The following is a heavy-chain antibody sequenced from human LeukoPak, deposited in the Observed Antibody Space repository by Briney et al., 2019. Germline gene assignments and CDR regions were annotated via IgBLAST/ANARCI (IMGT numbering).Heavy chain of an antibody. V-gene: IGHV2-70*11. CDR1: GFSLSTSGMC. CDR2: IDWDGDK. Sequence: SGPTLVNPTQTLTLTCTLSGFSLSTSGMCVGWIRRPPGKALEWLARIDWDGDKHYRPSLKTRLTISKDTSKNQVVLTMTNMDPVDTATYYCARIVAAAGNGFDTWGQGTLVTVPS. CDR3: ARIVAAAGNGFDT. D-gene: IGHD6-13*01. J-gene: IGHJ5*02.